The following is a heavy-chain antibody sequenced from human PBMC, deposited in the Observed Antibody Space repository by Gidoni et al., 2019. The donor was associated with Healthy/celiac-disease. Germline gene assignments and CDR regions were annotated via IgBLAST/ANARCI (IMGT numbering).Heavy chain of an antibody. CDR3: ARGWVISGWYDSHFDY. D-gene: IGHD6-19*01. Sequence: QLQLQESGPGLVKPSETLSLTCTVSGGSISSSSYYWGWIRQPPGKGLEWIGSIYYSGSTYYNPSLKSRVTISVDTSKNQFSLKLSSVTAADTAVYYCARGWVISGWYDSHFDYWGQGTLVTVSS. CDR2: IYYSGST. V-gene: IGHV4-39*01. CDR1: GGSISSSSYY. J-gene: IGHJ4*02.